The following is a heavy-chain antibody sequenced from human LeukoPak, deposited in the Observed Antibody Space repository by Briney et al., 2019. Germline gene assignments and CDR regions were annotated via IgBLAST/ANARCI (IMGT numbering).Heavy chain of an antibody. D-gene: IGHD3-3*01. CDR2: ISAYNGNT. CDR1: GYTFTSYG. V-gene: IGHV1-18*01. CDR3: ARDGPNQYYDFWSGYYTWGGQPTYYFDY. Sequence: ASVKVSCKASGYTFTSYGISWVRQAPGQGLEWMGWISAYNGNTNYAQKLQGGVTMTTDTSTSTAYMELRSLRSDDTAVYYCARDGPNQYYDFWSGYYTWGGQPTYYFDYWGQGTLVTVSS. J-gene: IGHJ4*02.